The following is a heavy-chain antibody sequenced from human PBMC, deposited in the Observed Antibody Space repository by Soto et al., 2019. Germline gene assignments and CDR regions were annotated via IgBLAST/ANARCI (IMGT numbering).Heavy chain of an antibody. CDR1: GGTFSSYT. V-gene: IGHV1-69*02. CDR3: ARGAPQITMTSWFDP. J-gene: IGHJ5*02. D-gene: IGHD3-22*01. CDR2: IIPILGIA. Sequence: QVQLVQSGAEVKKPGSSVKVSCKASGGTFSSYTISWVRQAPGQGLEWMGRIIPILGIANYAQKFQGRVTITADKSTSTAYMELSSLRSEDTAVYYCARGAPQITMTSWFDPWGQGTLVTVSS.